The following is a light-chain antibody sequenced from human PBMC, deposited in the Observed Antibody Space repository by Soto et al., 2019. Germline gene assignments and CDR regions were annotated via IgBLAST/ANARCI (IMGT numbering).Light chain of an antibody. J-gene: IGKJ4*01. V-gene: IGKV4-1*01. CDR2: WAS. CDR1: RNVLYNSNKKNY. CDR3: QQYYTTPLS. Sequence: DIVMTQSPDSLAVSLGERATINCKSSRNVLYNSNKKNYLAWYQQKLGQPPKLLIYWASTRESGVPDRFSGSGSGTDFTLTISSLQAEDVAVYYCQQYYTTPLSFGGGTKVEIK.